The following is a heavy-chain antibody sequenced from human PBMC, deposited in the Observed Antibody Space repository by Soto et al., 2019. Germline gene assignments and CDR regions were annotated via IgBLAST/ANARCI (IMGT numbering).Heavy chain of an antibody. J-gene: IGHJ6*02. CDR3: TRWSYVAAAATAYGMDV. Sequence: GGSLRLSCAASGFTFSGSAMHWVRQASGKGLEWVGRIRGKANSYATAYAASVKGRFTISRDDSKNTAYLQMNSLKTEDTAVYYCTRWSYVAAAATAYGMDVWGQGTTVTVSS. CDR2: IRGKANSYAT. D-gene: IGHD6-13*01. CDR1: GFTFSGSA. V-gene: IGHV3-73*01.